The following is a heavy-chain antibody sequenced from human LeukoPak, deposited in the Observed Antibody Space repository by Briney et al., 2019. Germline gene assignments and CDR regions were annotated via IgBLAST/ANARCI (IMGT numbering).Heavy chain of an antibody. CDR3: ARGTYYYDSSGSTIDY. Sequence: SETLSLTCTVSGGSISSGSYYWSWIRQPAGKGLEWIGRIFRSGSTYYNPSLKSRVTISVNTSKNQFSLKLSSVTAADTAVYYCARGTYYYDSSGSTIDYWGQGTLVTVSS. J-gene: IGHJ4*02. V-gene: IGHV4-61*02. CDR1: GGSISSGSYY. CDR2: IFRSGST. D-gene: IGHD3-22*01.